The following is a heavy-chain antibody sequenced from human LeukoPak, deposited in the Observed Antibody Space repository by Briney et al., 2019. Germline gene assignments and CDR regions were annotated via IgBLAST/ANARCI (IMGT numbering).Heavy chain of an antibody. CDR1: GGSFSGYD. CDR3: ARRNGGYSYGSHFDY. D-gene: IGHD5-18*01. CDR2: INHSGST. V-gene: IGHV4-34*01. Sequence: PSETLSLTCAVYGGSFSGYDWSWLRQPPGQGLEWMGEINHSGSTNYNPSLKSRVTISVDTSKNQISLKLSSVTAADTAVYYCARRNGGYSYGSHFDYWGQGTLVTVSS. J-gene: IGHJ4*02.